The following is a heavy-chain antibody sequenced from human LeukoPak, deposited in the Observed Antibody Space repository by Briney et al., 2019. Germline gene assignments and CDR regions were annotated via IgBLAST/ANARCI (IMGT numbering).Heavy chain of an antibody. Sequence: PGRSLRLSCAVSGFTFSSYAMHWVRQAPGKGLEWVAVISYDGSNKYYADSVKGRFTISRDNSKNTLYLQMNSLRAEDTAVYYCAKDRVPAAIPYDAFDIWGQGTMVTVSS. CDR2: ISYDGSNK. CDR3: AKDRVPAAIPYDAFDI. D-gene: IGHD2-2*01. CDR1: GFTFSSYA. J-gene: IGHJ3*02. V-gene: IGHV3-30-3*01.